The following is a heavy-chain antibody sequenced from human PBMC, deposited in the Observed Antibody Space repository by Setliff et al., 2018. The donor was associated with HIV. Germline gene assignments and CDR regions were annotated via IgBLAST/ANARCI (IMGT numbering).Heavy chain of an antibody. D-gene: IGHD2-8*01. CDR3: ARLGDFSYSSRYLYAFDF. CDR1: NYSITSNYY. J-gene: IGHJ4*01. Sequence: SETLSLTCIVSNYSITSNYYWAWIRQPPGQGLEWIGSINHGGKTYYSPSLKSRVAISVDTSKNQFSLHFQSVTAADTALYFCARLGDFSYSSRYLYAFDFWGHGALGTVSS. CDR2: INHGGKT. V-gene: IGHV4-38-2*02.